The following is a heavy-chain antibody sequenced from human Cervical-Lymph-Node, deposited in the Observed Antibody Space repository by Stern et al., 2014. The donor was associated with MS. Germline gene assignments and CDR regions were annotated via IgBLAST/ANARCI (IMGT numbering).Heavy chain of an antibody. V-gene: IGHV3-21*06. CDR2: ISGNGNYI. D-gene: IGHD4-17*01. CDR1: GFTFSSYS. CDR3: ARSGTVTTHSDH. J-gene: IGHJ4*02. Sequence: EEQLVESGGGVVKPGGSLRLSWSASGFTFSSYSFHWVRQAPGKGLQWVSSISGNGNYIYYADLVRGRFTISRDNTKDSLFLQMTSLRVEDTAVYFCARSGTVTTHSDHWGQGTLVTVSS.